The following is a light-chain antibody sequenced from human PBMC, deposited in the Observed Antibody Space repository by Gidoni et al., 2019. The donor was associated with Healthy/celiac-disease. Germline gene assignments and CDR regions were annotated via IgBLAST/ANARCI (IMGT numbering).Light chain of an antibody. Sequence: IQLTQSPSSLSASVGDRVTIPCRASQGISRYLAWYQQKPGKAPKLLIYTTSTLQSGVPSRFSGSGSGTEFTLTISSLQPENFATYYCQQLNSYLTFXGXTKVEIK. J-gene: IGKJ4*01. V-gene: IGKV1-9*01. CDR2: TTS. CDR3: QQLNSYLT. CDR1: QGISRY.